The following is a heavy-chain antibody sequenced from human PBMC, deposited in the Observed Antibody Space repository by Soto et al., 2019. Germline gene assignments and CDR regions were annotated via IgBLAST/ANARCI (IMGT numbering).Heavy chain of an antibody. CDR3: ASPLSDYYYYYGMDV. D-gene: IGHD6-25*01. J-gene: IGHJ6*02. CDR1: GGTFSSYA. V-gene: IGHV1-69*12. CDR2: IIPIFGTA. Sequence: QVPLVQSGAEVKKPGSSVKVSCKASGGTFSSYAISWVRQAPGQGLEWMGGIIPIFGTANYAQKFQGRVTITEDESTSTAYMELSSLRSEDTAVYYGASPLSDYYYYYGMDVWGQGTTVTFSS.